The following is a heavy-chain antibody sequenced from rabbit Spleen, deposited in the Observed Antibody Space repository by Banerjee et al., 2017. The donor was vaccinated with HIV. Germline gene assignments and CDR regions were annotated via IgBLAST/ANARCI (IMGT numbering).Heavy chain of an antibody. D-gene: IGHD8-1*01. CDR2: ISTVSGKI. V-gene: IGHV1S45*01. Sequence: QEHLEESGGDLVKPEGSLTLTCTASGFTFSSSYWICWVRRAPGKGLELSACISTVSGKIWYASWAKGRFTISKPSSTTVTLQMTSLTAADTATYFCARDTGSSFSSYGMDLWGPGTLVTVS. CDR3: ARDTGSSFSSYGMDL. CDR1: GFTFSSSYW. J-gene: IGHJ6*01.